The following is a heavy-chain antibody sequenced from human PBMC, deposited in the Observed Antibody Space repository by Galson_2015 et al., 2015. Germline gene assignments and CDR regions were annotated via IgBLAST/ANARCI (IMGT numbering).Heavy chain of an antibody. D-gene: IGHD6-13*01. CDR1: GGTFSSYA. V-gene: IGHV1-69*13. J-gene: IGHJ6*02. CDR2: IIPIFGTT. Sequence: SVKVSCKASGGTFSSYAISWVRQAPGQGLEWMGGIIPIFGTTNYAQKFQGRVTITADESTSTAYMELSSLRSEDTAVYYCARGQQLARGYYYGMDVWGQGTTVTVSS. CDR3: ARGQQLARGYYYGMDV.